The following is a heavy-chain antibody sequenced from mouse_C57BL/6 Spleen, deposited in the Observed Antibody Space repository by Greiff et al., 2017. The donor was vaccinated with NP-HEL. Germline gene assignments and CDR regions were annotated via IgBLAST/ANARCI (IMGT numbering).Heavy chain of an antibody. CDR2: IYPGSGNT. CDR1: GYTFTDYY. Sequence: VQLQQSGAELVRPGASVKLSCKASGYTFTDYYINWVKQRPGQGLEWIARIYPGSGNTYYNEKFKGKATLTAEKSSSTAYMQLSSLTSEDSAVYFCARVTDYGSSPYYFDYWGQGTTLTVSS. CDR3: ARVTDYGSSPYYFDY. J-gene: IGHJ2*01. D-gene: IGHD1-1*01. V-gene: IGHV1-76*01.